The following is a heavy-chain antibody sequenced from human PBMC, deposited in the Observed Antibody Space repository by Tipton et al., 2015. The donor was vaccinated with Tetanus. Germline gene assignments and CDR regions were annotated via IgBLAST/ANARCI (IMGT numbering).Heavy chain of an antibody. CDR3: ARATNWLGRDFDY. Sequence: TLSLTCTVSGGSISPFYWNWIRQSPGKGLEWIGYIYYSGNTNYNPSLKSRVTMSVDTSKNQFSLKLNSVTAADTAVYHCARATNWLGRDFDYWGQGTLVTVSS. CDR1: GGSISPFY. CDR2: IYYSGNT. D-gene: IGHD7-27*01. V-gene: IGHV4-59*01. J-gene: IGHJ4*02.